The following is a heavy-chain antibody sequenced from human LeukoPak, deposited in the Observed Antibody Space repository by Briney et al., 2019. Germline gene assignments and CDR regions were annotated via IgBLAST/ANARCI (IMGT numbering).Heavy chain of an antibody. CDR3: AKDPDTAMVNDYFDY. Sequence: GRSLRLSCAASGFTFSSYGMHWVRQAPGKGLEWVAVISYDGSNKYYADSVKGRFTISRDNSKNTLYLQMNSLRAEDTAVYYCAKDPDTAMVNDYFDYWGQGTLVTVSS. D-gene: IGHD5-18*01. J-gene: IGHJ4*02. CDR1: GFTFSSYG. CDR2: ISYDGSNK. V-gene: IGHV3-30*18.